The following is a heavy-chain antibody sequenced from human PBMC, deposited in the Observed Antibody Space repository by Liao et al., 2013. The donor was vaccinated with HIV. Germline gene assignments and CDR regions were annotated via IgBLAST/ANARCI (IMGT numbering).Heavy chain of an antibody. CDR2: IYYGGST. Sequence: QLQLQESGPGLVKPSETLSLTCTVSGGSISSNSYYYWGWIRQPPGKGLEWIGSIYYGGSTYHNPSLKSRVTISLDTSKNQFSLKLSSVTAADTAVYYCATSPYYYDSSGFFYWGQGTLVTVSS. CDR1: GGSISSNSYYY. CDR3: ATSPYYYDSSGFFY. J-gene: IGHJ4*02. V-gene: IGHV4-39*07. D-gene: IGHD3-22*01.